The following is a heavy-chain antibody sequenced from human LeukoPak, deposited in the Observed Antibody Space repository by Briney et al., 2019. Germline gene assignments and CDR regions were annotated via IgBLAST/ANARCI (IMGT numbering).Heavy chain of an antibody. J-gene: IGHJ3*02. CDR1: GFTFSSYS. CDR2: ISSSGSAI. Sequence: GGSPRLSCAASGFTFSSYSMNWVRQAPGKGLEWVSSISSSGSAIYYADSVKGRFTISRDNAKNSLYLQMNSLRAEDTAVYYCARNPQAWETAFDIWGQGTMVTVSS. D-gene: IGHD1-26*01. CDR3: ARNPQAWETAFDI. V-gene: IGHV3-21*01.